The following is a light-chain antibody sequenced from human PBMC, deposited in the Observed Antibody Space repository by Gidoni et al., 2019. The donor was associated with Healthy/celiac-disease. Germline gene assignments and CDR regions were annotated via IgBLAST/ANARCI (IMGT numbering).Light chain of an antibody. CDR3: QQYNNWAPYT. J-gene: IGKJ2*01. Sequence: IVLTQSPATLSASPGESATLSCRASQSVSSSLAWYQQKPGQAPRLLIYGASTRATGIPARFSGSGYGTEFTLTVSSLQSEDFAVYYCQQYNNWAPYTFGQGTKLEIK. CDR2: GAS. V-gene: IGKV3-15*01. CDR1: QSVSSS.